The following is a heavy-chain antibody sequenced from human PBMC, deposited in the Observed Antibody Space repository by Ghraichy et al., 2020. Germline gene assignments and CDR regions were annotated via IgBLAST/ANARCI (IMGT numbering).Heavy chain of an antibody. J-gene: IGHJ4*02. D-gene: IGHD1-26*01. Sequence: SETLSLTCAVSGGSISSSNWWSWVRQPPGKGLEWIGEIYHSGSTNYNPSLKSRVTISVDKSKNQFSLKLSSVTAADTAVYYCACLWTVGATQKPNFDYWGQGTLVTVSS. CDR1: GGSISSSNW. CDR2: IYHSGST. V-gene: IGHV4-4*02. CDR3: ACLWTVGATQKPNFDY.